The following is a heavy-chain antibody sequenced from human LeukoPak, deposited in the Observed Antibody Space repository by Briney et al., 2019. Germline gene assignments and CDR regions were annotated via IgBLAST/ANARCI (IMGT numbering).Heavy chain of an antibody. CDR2: IWYDGSNK. J-gene: IGHJ3*02. CDR3: ARPRRDGYIVDDAFDI. CDR1: GFTFSSYG. D-gene: IGHD5-24*01. Sequence: GRSLRLSCAASGFTFSSYGMHWVRQAPGKGVEGVAGIWYDGSNKYYADSVKGRFTISRYNSKNTLYLQMNSLRAEDTAVYYCARPRRDGYIVDDAFDIWGQGTMVTVSS. V-gene: IGHV3-33*01.